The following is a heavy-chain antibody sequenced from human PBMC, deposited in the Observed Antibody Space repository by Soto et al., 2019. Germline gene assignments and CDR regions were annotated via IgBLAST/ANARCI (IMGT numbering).Heavy chain of an antibody. D-gene: IGHD1-1*01. V-gene: IGHV3-74*01. J-gene: IGHJ4*02. CDR2: INSDGSST. CDR3: ARVDSVQRRNALGY. CDR1: GITFSGYW. Sequence: GGSLRLSCDASGITFSGYWMHWVRQAPGKGLVWVSRINSDGSSTYYADSVKGRFTISRDNAKNTLYLQMNSLRVEDTALYYCARVDSVQRRNALGYWGQGTLVTVSS.